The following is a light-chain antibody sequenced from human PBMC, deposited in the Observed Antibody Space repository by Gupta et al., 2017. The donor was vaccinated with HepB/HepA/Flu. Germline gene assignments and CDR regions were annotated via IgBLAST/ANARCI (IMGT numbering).Light chain of an antibody. J-gene: IGKJ4*01. CDR3: QQYNNWPPLT. Sequence: EIVLTQSPATLSVSPGERATLSCRASQSLSSNLAWYQQKPGQAPRLLIYGASTRATGIPAGFSGSESGTEFTLTISSLQSEDFAVYYCQQYNNWPPLTFGGGTKVELK. CDR2: GAS. CDR1: QSLSSN. V-gene: IGKV3-15*01.